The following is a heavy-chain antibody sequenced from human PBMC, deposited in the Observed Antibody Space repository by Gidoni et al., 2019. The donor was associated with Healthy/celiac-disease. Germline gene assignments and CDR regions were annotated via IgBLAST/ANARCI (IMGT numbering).Heavy chain of an antibody. CDR2: IIPHVGTA. CDR3: ARGIVVVTAITYYYYYGMDV. V-gene: IGHV1-69*06. CDR1: GGPFSSYA. Sequence: QVQLVQSGAEVKKPGSSVKVSCKASGGPFSSYAIRWGRQAPGQGLEWMGGIIPHVGTANYAQKFQGRVTITADKSTSTAYMELSSLRSEDTAVYYCARGIVVVTAITYYYYYGMDVWGQGTTVTVSS. D-gene: IGHD2-21*02. J-gene: IGHJ6*02.